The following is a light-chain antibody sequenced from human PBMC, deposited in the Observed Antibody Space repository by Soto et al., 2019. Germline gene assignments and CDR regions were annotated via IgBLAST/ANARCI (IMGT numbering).Light chain of an antibody. V-gene: IGKV2-28*01. CDR1: HSLLHSDGKTY. Sequence: DIVMTQTPLSLSVTPVQPASSSFKSSHSLLHSDGKTYLYWYLQKPGQPPQLLIYLVSNRASGVPDRFSGSGSGTDFTLKISRVEAEDFGLYYCMQALDTPLTFGQGTRLEIK. J-gene: IGKJ5*01. CDR3: MQALDTPLT. CDR2: LVS.